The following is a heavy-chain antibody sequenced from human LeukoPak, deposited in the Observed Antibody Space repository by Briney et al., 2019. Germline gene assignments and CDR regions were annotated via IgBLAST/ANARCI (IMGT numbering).Heavy chain of an antibody. CDR1: GYTFTSYG. Sequence: GASVKVSCKASGYTFTSYGISWVRQAPGQGLEWMGWISAYNGNTNYAQKLQGRVTMTTDTSTSTAYMELRSLRSDDTAVYYCARPYYDSSAPPYDSWGQGTLVTVSS. CDR3: ARPYYDSSAPPYDS. J-gene: IGHJ4*02. D-gene: IGHD3-22*01. V-gene: IGHV1-18*01. CDR2: ISAYNGNT.